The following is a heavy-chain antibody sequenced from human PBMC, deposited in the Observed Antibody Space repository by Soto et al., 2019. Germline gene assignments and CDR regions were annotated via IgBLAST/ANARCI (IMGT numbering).Heavy chain of an antibody. Sequence: QVQLQQWGAGLLKPSETLSLTCAVYGGSFSGYYWSWIRQPPGKGLEWIGEINHSGSTNYNPSLKSRVTISVDTSKNQLSLKLSSVTAADTAVYYCARARATRWFDPWGQGTLVTVSS. D-gene: IGHD2-15*01. V-gene: IGHV4-34*01. CDR2: INHSGST. CDR3: ARARATRWFDP. CDR1: GGSFSGYY. J-gene: IGHJ5*02.